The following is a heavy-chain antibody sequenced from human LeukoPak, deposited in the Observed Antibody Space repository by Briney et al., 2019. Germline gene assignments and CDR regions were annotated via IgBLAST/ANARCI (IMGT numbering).Heavy chain of an antibody. V-gene: IGHV3-23*01. Sequence: PGGSLRLSCAASGFTFSTYGMSWVRQAPGKGLEWVSVISGSGATIYYADSVKGRFTISRDNSKNTLYLQMNSLRAEDTAVYYCAKTYASGSRIFDYWGQGTLVTVSS. D-gene: IGHD3-10*01. CDR1: GFTFSTYG. CDR3: AKTYASGSRIFDY. CDR2: ISGSGATI. J-gene: IGHJ4*02.